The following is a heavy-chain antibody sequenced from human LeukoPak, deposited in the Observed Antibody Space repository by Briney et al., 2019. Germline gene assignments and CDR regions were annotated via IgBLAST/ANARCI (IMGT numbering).Heavy chain of an antibody. V-gene: IGHV3-21*01. D-gene: IGHD3-9*01. Sequence: GGSLRLSCAASGFTFSRYSMNWVRQAPGKGLEWVSSISISSNYIYYADSVKGRFTISRDNAKNSLYLQVNSLRAEDTAVYYCAKGRRRYFDWLSHYYFDYWGQGTLVTVSS. J-gene: IGHJ4*02. CDR2: ISISSNYI. CDR1: GFTFSRYS. CDR3: AKGRRRYFDWLSHYYFDY.